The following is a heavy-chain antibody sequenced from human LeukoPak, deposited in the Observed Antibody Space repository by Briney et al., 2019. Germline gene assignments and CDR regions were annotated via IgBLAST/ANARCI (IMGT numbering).Heavy chain of an antibody. D-gene: IGHD6-6*01. CDR2: IYPGDSDT. CDR3: ARERSSQGYFDF. Sequence: GESLKISCKGSGYSFTTYGIAWVRQMPGKGLEWMGIIYPGDSDTRYSPSFQGQVTISADKSISTAYLQWSSLKASDTAMYYCARERSSQGYFDFWGQGTLVTVSS. V-gene: IGHV5-51*01. J-gene: IGHJ4*02. CDR1: GYSFTTYG.